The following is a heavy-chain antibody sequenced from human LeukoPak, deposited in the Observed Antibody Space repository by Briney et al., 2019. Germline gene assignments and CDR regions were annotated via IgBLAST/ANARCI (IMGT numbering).Heavy chain of an antibody. J-gene: IGHJ3*02. CDR1: RFTFSNYA. CDR3: AVDCSSPSCYGQSAFDI. Sequence: GGSLRLSCAASRFTFSNYAMDWVRQAPGKGLERVSAISTGGDRAYYADSVKGRFTTSRDNSRNTLYLQLNSLRAEDTAIYYCAVDCSSPSCYGQSAFDIWGQGTMVTVSS. D-gene: IGHD2-2*01. V-gene: IGHV3-23*01. CDR2: ISTGGDRA.